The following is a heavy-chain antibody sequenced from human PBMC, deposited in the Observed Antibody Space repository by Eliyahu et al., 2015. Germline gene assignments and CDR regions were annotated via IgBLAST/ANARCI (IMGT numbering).Heavy chain of an antibody. CDR2: LYYTGST. V-gene: IGHV4-38-2*01. J-gene: IGHJ4*02. CDR1: GVSIRDGYY. D-gene: IGHD5/OR15-5a*01. Sequence: QVQLREWGPGXVEPSETLXLTCGVSGVSIRDGYYWGWFRQPPGKGLQWIGYLYYTGSTYYNPSLRSRVSMSVDVSKNEFSLSLSSVTAADTAVYYCARRVVSTRGFDFWGQGALVTVSS. CDR3: ARRVVSTRGFDF.